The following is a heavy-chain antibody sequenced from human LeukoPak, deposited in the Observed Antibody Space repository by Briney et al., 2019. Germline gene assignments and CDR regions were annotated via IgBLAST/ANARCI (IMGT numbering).Heavy chain of an antibody. Sequence: SETLSLTCTVSGGSITSNYWSWIRQPAGKGLEGIGHIYPTGSTNYNPSLKSRVTMSVDTSKNQFSLKLTSVTAADTAVYYCAKGPWGNRGLFDPWGQGNLGTV. J-gene: IGHJ5*02. V-gene: IGHV4-4*07. D-gene: IGHD1-14*01. CDR1: GGSITSNY. CDR2: IYPTGST. CDR3: AKGPWGNRGLFDP.